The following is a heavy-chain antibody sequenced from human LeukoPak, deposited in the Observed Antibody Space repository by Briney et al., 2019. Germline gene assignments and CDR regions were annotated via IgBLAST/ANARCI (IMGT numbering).Heavy chain of an antibody. Sequence: SETLSLTCTVSGGSISSSSYYWGWIRQPPGKGLEWIGSIYYSGSTYYNPSLKSRVTISVDTSKNQFSLKLSSVTAADTAVYYCASSSGWDGTEVVYFDYWGQGTLVTVSS. J-gene: IGHJ4*02. CDR2: IYYSGST. CDR3: ASSSGWDGTEVVYFDY. CDR1: GGSISSSSYY. D-gene: IGHD6-19*01. V-gene: IGHV4-39*07.